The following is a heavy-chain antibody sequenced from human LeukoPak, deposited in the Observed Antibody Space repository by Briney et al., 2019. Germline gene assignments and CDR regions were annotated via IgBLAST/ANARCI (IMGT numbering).Heavy chain of an antibody. CDR3: ARADRVAARVYYFDF. CDR2: IYYRGST. Sequence: SETLSLTCTVSGGSISSSSYYWGWLRQPPGKGLEWLGSIYYRGSTYYNPSLKSRFTISVDTSKNQFSLKLSSVTAADTAVYYCARADRVAARVYYFDFCVQGTLVTVSS. J-gene: IGHJ4*02. CDR1: GGSISSSSYY. V-gene: IGHV4-39*07. D-gene: IGHD2-15*01.